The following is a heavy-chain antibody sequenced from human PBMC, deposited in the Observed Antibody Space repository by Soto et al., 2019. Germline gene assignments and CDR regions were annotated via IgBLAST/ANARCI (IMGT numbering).Heavy chain of an antibody. J-gene: IGHJ4*02. D-gene: IGHD3-22*01. CDR3: VRSSSGPRIFMYPFDY. Sequence: PSGTLSLTCTVSGDSISSNGDYWCWIRQPPGKGLESIANIYYDGNTYYNPSLKSRVSISLDTSKTQFSLRLYSVTAADTAVYFCVRSSSGPRIFMYPFDYCAVGTLVTVSS. CDR2: IYYDGNT. CDR1: GDSISSNGDY. V-gene: IGHV4-39*01.